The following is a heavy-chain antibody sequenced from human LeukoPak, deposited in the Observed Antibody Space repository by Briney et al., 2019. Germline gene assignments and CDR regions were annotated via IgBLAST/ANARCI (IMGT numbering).Heavy chain of an antibody. CDR3: ARNSGVVPAANDDWFDP. Sequence: GGSLRLSCAASGFTFSSYWMHWVRQAPGKGLVWVSRINTDGSSTSYADSVKGRFTISRDNAKNTLYLQMNSLRAEDTAVYYCARNSGVVPAANDDWFDPWGQGTLVTVSS. J-gene: IGHJ5*02. CDR2: INTDGSST. CDR1: GFTFSSYW. V-gene: IGHV3-74*01. D-gene: IGHD2-2*01.